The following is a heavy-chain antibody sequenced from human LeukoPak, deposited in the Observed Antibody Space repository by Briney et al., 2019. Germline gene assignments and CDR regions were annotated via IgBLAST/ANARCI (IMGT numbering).Heavy chain of an antibody. CDR3: ARSLGGAYDY. J-gene: IGHJ4*02. V-gene: IGHV3-74*01. D-gene: IGHD1-26*01. CDR1: GFPFSSYW. Sequence: PGGSLRLSCAASGFPFSSYWMHWVRQAPGKGLVWVSRINIDGSNTNYADSVKCRFTISRDNAKNTLYLQMDSLRAEDTAVYYCARSLGGAYDYWGQGTLVTVSS. CDR2: INIDGSNT.